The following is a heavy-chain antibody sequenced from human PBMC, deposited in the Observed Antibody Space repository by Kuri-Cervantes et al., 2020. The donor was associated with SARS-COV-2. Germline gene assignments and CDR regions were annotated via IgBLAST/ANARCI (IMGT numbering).Heavy chain of an antibody. Sequence: GESLKISCAASGFTFSSYAMHWVRQAPGKGLEWVAVISYDGSNKYYADSVKGRFTISRDNSKNTLYLQMNSLRAEDTAVYYCASNPPLLLLREWGRGTLVTVSS. V-gene: IGHV3-30-3*01. CDR1: GFTFSSYA. CDR2: ISYDGSNK. D-gene: IGHD3-10*01. CDR3: ASNPPLLLLRE. J-gene: IGHJ4*02.